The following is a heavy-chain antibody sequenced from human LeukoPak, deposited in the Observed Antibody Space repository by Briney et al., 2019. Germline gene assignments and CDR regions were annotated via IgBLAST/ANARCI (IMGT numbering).Heavy chain of an antibody. V-gene: IGHV1-2*02. D-gene: IGHD3-9*01. CDR2: INPNSGGT. J-gene: IGHJ4*02. Sequence: ASVKVSCKASGYTFTGYYMHWVRQAPGQGLEWMGWINPNSGGTNYAQKSQGRVTMTRDTSISTAYMELSRLRSDDTAVYYCARGDYDILTGYYPYFDYWGQGTLVTVSS. CDR1: GYTFTGYY. CDR3: ARGDYDILTGYYPYFDY.